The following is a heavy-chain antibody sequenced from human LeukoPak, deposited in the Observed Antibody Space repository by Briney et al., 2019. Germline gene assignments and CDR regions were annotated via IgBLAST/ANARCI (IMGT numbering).Heavy chain of an antibody. V-gene: IGHV3-53*01. CDR3: ARVTLSDYGGNSGDWFDP. CDR2: IYSGGST. CDR1: GFTVSSNY. J-gene: IGHJ5*02. D-gene: IGHD4-23*01. Sequence: WGSLRLSCAASGFTVSSNYRSWVREAPGKGLEWGSVIYSGGSTYYADSVKGRFTISRDNSKNTLYLQMNSLRAEDTAVYYCARVTLSDYGGNSGDWFDPWGQGTLVTVSS.